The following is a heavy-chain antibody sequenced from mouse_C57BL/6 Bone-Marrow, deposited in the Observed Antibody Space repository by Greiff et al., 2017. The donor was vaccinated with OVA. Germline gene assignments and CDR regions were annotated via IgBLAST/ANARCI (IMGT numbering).Heavy chain of an antibody. Sequence: QLQQPGAELVKPGASVKMSCKASGYTFTSYWITWVKQRPGQGLEWIGDIYPGSGSTNYNEKFKSKATLTVDTSSSTAYMQLSSLTSEDSAVYYCARRGKYYRGYFDVWGTGTTVTVSS. V-gene: IGHV1-55*01. CDR1: GYTFTSYW. D-gene: IGHD1-1*01. J-gene: IGHJ1*03. CDR2: IYPGSGST. CDR3: ARRGKYYRGYFDV.